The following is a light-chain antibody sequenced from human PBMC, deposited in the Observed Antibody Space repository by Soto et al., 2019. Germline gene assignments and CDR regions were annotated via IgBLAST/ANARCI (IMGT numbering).Light chain of an antibody. Sequence: QSVLPQPASVSGSPGQSITISCTGTSSDVGGYNCVSWYQQHPGKAPKLMICDVSSRPSGVSDRFSGSKSGNTASLTISGLQAEDEADYYCSSYTTRSTVVFGGGTKVTV. J-gene: IGLJ3*02. CDR1: SSDVGGYNC. CDR3: SSYTTRSTVV. CDR2: DVS. V-gene: IGLV2-14*01.